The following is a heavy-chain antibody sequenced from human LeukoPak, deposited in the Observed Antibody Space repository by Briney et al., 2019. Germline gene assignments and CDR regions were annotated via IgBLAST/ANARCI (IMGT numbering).Heavy chain of an antibody. CDR3: GLATGIAGAFDI. Sequence: GGSLRLSCAASGFTFSGYWMSWVRQAPGKGLEWVSYISSSSSTIYYADSVKGRFTISRDNAKNSLYLRMNSLRAEDTAVYYCGLATGIAGAFDIWGQGTMVTVSS. J-gene: IGHJ3*02. CDR1: GFTFSGYW. CDR2: ISSSSSTI. D-gene: IGHD5-12*01. V-gene: IGHV3-48*01.